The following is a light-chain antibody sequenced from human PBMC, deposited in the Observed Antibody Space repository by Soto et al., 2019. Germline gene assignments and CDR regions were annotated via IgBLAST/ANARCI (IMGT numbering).Light chain of an antibody. CDR2: KNA. J-gene: IGLJ3*02. CDR1: SSKIGPNY. CDR3: VTWDDRLSAWV. V-gene: IGLV1-47*01. Sequence: QSVLTQPPSAYETPGQRVTISCSGSSSKIGPNYVYWHQHLPGTAHRPLNYKNAQRPSGDPDRFSGSKSGTSASLAISGLRPEDESDYYGVTWDDRLSAWVFGGGTKLTVL.